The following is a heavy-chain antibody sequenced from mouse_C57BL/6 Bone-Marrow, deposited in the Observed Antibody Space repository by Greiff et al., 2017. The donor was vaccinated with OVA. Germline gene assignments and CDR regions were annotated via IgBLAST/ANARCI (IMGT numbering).Heavy chain of an antibody. D-gene: IGHD2-3*01. V-gene: IGHV1-81*01. J-gene: IGHJ3*01. CDR1: GYTFTSYG. CDR3: ARDDGYPSWFAY. CDR2: IYPRSGNT. Sequence: QVQLQQSGAELARPGASVKLSCKASGYTFTSYGISWVKQRTGQGLEWIGEIYPRSGNTYYNEKFKGKATLTADKSSSTAYMELRSLTSEDSAVYFCARDDGYPSWFAYWGRGTLVTVTA.